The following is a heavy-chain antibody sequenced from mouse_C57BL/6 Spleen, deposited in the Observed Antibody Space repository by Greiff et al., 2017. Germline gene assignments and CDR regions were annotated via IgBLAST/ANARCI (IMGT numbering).Heavy chain of an antibody. V-gene: IGHV1-50*01. CDR3: ARPDSSFDY. CDR1: GYTFTSYW. Sequence: VQLQQPGAELVKPGASVKLSCKASGYTFTSYWMQWVKQRPGQGLEWIGEIDPSDSYTNYNQKFKGKATLTVDTSSSTAYMQLSSLTSEDSAVYYCARPDSSFDYWGQGATLTVSS. J-gene: IGHJ2*01. CDR2: IDPSDSYT.